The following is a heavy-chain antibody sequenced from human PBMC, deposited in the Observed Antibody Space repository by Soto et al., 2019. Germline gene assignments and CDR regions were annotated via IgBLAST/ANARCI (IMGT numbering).Heavy chain of an antibody. CDR2: IYYSGST. CDR1: GGSIGSYY. V-gene: IGHV4-59*01. CDR3: ARESYGWGYDP. J-gene: IGHJ5*02. Sequence: PSETLSLTCSVSGGSIGSYYWSWIRQPPGKGLEWVGYIYYSGSTSYNPSLKSRVTISVDTSKKQFSLKLNSVTAADTAVYYCARESYGWGYDPWGQGTLVTVS. D-gene: IGHD3-16*01.